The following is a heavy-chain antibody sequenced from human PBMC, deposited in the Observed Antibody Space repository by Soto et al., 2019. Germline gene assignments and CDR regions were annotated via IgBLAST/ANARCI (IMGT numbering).Heavy chain of an antibody. D-gene: IGHD1-7*01. J-gene: IGHJ4*02. V-gene: IGHV1-8*01. CDR1: GYTFTSYD. CDR2: MNPNSGNT. CDR3: AREVRGGTSDY. Sequence: QVQLVQSGAEVKKPGASVKVSCKASGYTFTSYDINWVRQATGQGLEWMGWMNPNSGNTAYAQKCQGRATMTSNTSISTAHTELSSLRSEATAVYYCAREVRGGTSDYWGQGTLVTVSS.